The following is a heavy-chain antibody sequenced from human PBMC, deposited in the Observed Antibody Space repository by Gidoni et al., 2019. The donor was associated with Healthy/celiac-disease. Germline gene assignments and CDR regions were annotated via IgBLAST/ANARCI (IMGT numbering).Heavy chain of an antibody. V-gene: IGHV1-69*01. D-gene: IGHD3-3*01. CDR1: GGTFSSYA. J-gene: IGHJ6*02. CDR3: ARVDTIFGVVIRPEYYYYGMDV. Sequence: QVQLVQSGAEVKKPGSSVKVSCKASGGTFSSYALSWVQQTPGQGLEWRGGVIHSFGTANYAQKFKGRVKINADESTSTAYMELSSLRSEDTAVYDCARVDTIFGVVIRPEYYYYGMDVWGQGTTVTVSS. CDR2: VIHSFGTA.